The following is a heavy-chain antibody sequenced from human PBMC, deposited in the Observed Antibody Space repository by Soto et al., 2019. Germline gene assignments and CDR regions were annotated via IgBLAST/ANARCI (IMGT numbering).Heavy chain of an antibody. CDR3: AIRRRVGWELLNFDY. J-gene: IGHJ4*02. D-gene: IGHD1-26*01. CDR2: IYYSGST. CDR1: GGSISSSSYY. Sequence: PSETLSLTCTVSGGSISSSSYYWGWIRQPPGKGLEWIGSIYYSGSTYYNPSLKSRVTISVDTSKNQFSLKLSSVTAADTAVYYCAIRRRVGWELLNFDYWGQGTLLTVSS. V-gene: IGHV4-39*01.